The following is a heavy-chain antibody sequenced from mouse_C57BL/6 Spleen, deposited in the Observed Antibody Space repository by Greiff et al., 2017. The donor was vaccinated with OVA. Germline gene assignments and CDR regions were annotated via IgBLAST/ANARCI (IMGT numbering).Heavy chain of an antibody. CDR1: GFNIKDYY. D-gene: IGHD1-1*01. J-gene: IGHJ3*01. V-gene: IGHV14-2*01. CDR3: ADPSSYRFAY. CDR2: IDPEDGET. Sequence: VQLQQSGAELVKPGASVKLSCTASGFNIKDYYMHWVKQRTEQGLEWIGRIDPEDGETKYAPKFQGKATITADTSSNTAYLRLSSLTSEDTAVYYCADPSSYRFAYWGQGTLVTVSA.